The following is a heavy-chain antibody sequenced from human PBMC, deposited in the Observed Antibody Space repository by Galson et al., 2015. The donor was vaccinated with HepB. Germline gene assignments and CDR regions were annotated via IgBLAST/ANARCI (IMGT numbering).Heavy chain of an antibody. CDR3: ATSGYMWDNANVIYQYSYMDV. V-gene: IGHV1-69*06. Sequence: SVKVSCKASGGTFRNYAVNWVRQAPGEGLVWMGGVIPLFGTPRYAKMFQGRVTMTADTSTSTAFMEVTSLRSEDTAVYFCATSGYMWDNANVIYQYSYMDVWGSGTAVTVSS. CDR2: VIPLFGTP. CDR1: GGTFRNYA. J-gene: IGHJ6*03. D-gene: IGHD1/OR15-1a*01.